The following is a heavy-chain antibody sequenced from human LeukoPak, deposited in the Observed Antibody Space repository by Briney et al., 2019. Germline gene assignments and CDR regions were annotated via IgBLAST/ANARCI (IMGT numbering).Heavy chain of an antibody. CDR3: ARDLTHRRNYDNSGYQIVPAF. D-gene: IGHD3-22*01. CDR1: GGTFSSYA. J-gene: IGHJ4*02. CDR2: IIPTFGTA. Sequence: GASVKVSCKASGGTFSSYAISWVRQAPGQGLEWMGGIIPTFGTANYAQKFQGRVTITADESTSTAYMELSSLRSEDTAVYYCARDLTHRRNYDNSGYQIVPAFWGQGTLVIVSS. V-gene: IGHV1-69*13.